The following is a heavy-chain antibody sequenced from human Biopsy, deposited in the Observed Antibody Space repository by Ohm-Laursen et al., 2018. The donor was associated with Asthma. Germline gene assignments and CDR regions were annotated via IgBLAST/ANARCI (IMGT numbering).Heavy chain of an antibody. J-gene: IGHJ2*01. Sequence: PPGTLSLTCTVSGDAMSTSGSYWGWIRQSPGKGLEWIGSIYYSGRTYYNPSLESQVTISADPSKNHFSLKVTSVTAADTAVYYCARAVSSSSYWYFDLWDRGDLVTVSS. CDR1: GDAMSTSGSY. CDR3: ARAVSSSSYWYFDL. CDR2: IYYSGRT. D-gene: IGHD6-6*01. V-gene: IGHV4-39*02.